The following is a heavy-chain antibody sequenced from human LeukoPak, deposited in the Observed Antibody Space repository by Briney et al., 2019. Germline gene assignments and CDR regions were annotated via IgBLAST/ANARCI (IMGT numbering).Heavy chain of an antibody. Sequence: ASAKVSCKASGYTFTGYYMHWVRQAPGQGLEWMGWINPNSGGTNYAQKFQGRVTMTRDTSISTAYMELSRLRSDDTAVYYCARVRSYYYDSSGYYSYYFDYWGQGTLVTVSS. D-gene: IGHD3-22*01. CDR1: GYTFTGYY. CDR3: ARVRSYYYDSSGYYSYYFDY. CDR2: INPNSGGT. J-gene: IGHJ4*02. V-gene: IGHV1-2*02.